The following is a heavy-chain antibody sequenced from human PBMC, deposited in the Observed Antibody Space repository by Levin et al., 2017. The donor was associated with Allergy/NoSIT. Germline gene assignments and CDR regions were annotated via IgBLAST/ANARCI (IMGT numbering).Heavy chain of an antibody. J-gene: IGHJ4*02. CDR1: GFTFGDYA. CDR2: IRNKAHGGTT. CDR3: ARGGPPNYDYNWGSYRDGYFDY. V-gene: IGHV3-49*04. D-gene: IGHD3-16*02. Sequence: GESLKISCTGSGFTFGDYAMSWVRLAPGKGLEWVGFIRNKAHGGTTEYAASVKGRLTISRDDSKSIAYLQMNSLKTEDTAVYFCARGGPPNYDYNWGSYRDGYFDYWGQGTLVTVSS.